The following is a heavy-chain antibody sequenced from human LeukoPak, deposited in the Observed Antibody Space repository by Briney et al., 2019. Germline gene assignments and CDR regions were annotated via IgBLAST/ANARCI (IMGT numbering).Heavy chain of an antibody. CDR1: GYTFSRYG. CDR3: ARHGHDFWSGQNWFDP. CDR2: ISAYNGNT. Sequence: GVSVKVSCKSSGYTFSRYGISWVRQAPGQGLEWMGWISAYNGNTKYAQKFQGRVTMTTDTSTSTTYMEVRSLRSDDTAVYYCARHGHDFWSGQNWFDPWGQGTLVTVSS. V-gene: IGHV1-18*01. D-gene: IGHD3-3*01. J-gene: IGHJ5*02.